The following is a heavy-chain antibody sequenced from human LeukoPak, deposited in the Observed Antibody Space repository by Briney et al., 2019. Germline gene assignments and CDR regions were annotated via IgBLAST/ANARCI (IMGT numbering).Heavy chain of an antibody. CDR3: ARVMWELRIYYYYGMDV. D-gene: IGHD1-26*01. V-gene: IGHV3-30-3*01. CDR1: GFTFSSYD. CDR2: ISYDGSNK. Sequence: GGSVRLSCAASGFTFSSYDMHWVRQARGKGLEWVAVISYDGSNKFYADSVKGRFTISRNNSKNTLYLQMNSLRAEDTAVYYCARVMWELRIYYYYGMDVWGQGTTVTVSS. J-gene: IGHJ6*02.